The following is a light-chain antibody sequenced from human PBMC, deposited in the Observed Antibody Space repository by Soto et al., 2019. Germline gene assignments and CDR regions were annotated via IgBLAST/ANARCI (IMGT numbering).Light chain of an antibody. CDR3: QQYNSYLYT. CDR2: KVS. V-gene: IGKV1-5*03. J-gene: IGKJ2*01. CDR1: QSISNW. Sequence: DIQMTQSPSTLSASEGDRVTITCRASQSISNWLAWYQQKPGKAPNLLIYKVSNLESGVPSRFSGSGSGTEFTLTISSLQPEDVATYYCQQYNSYLYTFGQGTKVDIK.